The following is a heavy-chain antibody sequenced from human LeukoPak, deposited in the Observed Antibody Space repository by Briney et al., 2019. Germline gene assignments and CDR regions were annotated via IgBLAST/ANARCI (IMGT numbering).Heavy chain of an antibody. J-gene: IGHJ4*02. CDR2: IYYSGST. Sequence: SETLSLTCTVSGGSISSYYWSWIRQPPGKGLEWIGYIYYSGSTNYNPSLKSRVTISVDTSKNQFSLKLSSVTAADTAVYYCARGYYDILTGYYGGVDYWGQGTLVTVSS. CDR1: GGSISSYY. D-gene: IGHD3-9*01. V-gene: IGHV4-59*01. CDR3: ARGYYDILTGYYGGVDY.